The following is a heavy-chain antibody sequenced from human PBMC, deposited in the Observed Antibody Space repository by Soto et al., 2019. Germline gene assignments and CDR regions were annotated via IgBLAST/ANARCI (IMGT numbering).Heavy chain of an antibody. Sequence: GGSLRLSCAASGFSFSSYAMTWVRQAPGKRLEWVSGISRSGDYTYYADSVEGRFTISRDDSKNTLYLEVKSLRAEDTAVYYCAKVVRPSTATTQPVEYWGQGTLVTVSS. J-gene: IGHJ4*02. CDR1: GFSFSSYA. CDR3: AKVVRPSTATTQPVEY. CDR2: ISRSGDYT. V-gene: IGHV3-23*01. D-gene: IGHD4-17*01.